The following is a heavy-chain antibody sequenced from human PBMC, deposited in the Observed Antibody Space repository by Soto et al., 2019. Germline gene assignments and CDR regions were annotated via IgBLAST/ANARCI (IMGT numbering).Heavy chain of an antibody. CDR1: GFSVSSNY. CDR2: FYTDGSR. J-gene: IGHJ6*02. CDR3: TREDYYGSKMHGMDV. Sequence: GSLSLSCAASGFSVSSNYMSWVRQAPGKGLEWVSVFYTDGSRYYADSVKGRCTMSRDTSKNTVNLQMNSLRAEDTAVYYCTREDYYGSKMHGMDVWGQGTTVTVS. V-gene: IGHV3-53*01. D-gene: IGHD3-22*01.